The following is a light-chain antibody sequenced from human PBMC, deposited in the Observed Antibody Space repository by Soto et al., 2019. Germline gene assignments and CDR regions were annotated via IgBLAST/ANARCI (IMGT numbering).Light chain of an antibody. CDR3: HHHTNYPST. Sequence: IQLTQSPSSLSASVGDRVTVTCRASEDITNYLAWYQQKVGKAPKLLIYDASTFHSGIPTNFTSSTSDIQFTLTISDLQPEDFATNDCHHHTNYPSTFSVGTKVDSK. CDR1: EDITNY. J-gene: IGKJ4*02. CDR2: DAS. V-gene: IGKV1-9*01.